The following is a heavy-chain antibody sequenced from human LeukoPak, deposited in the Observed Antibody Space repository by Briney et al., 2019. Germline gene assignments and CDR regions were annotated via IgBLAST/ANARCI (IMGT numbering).Heavy chain of an antibody. J-gene: IGHJ6*02. D-gene: IGHD2-2*01. CDR2: IYYSGST. CDR1: GGSISSYY. CDR3: ARDTASTSWKYHGMDV. V-gene: IGHV4-59*01. Sequence: SETLSLTCTVSGGSISSYYWSWIRQPPGKGLEWIGYIYYSGSTNYNPSLKSRVTISVDTSKNQFSLKLSSVTAADTAVYYCARDTASTSWKYHGMDVWGQGTTVTVSS.